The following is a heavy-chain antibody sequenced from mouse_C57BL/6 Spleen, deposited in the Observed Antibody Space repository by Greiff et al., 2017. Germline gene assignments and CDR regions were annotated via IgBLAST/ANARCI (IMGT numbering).Heavy chain of an antibody. V-gene: IGHV5-4*01. CDR3: ARVLRYFDV. CDR2: ISDGGSYT. CDR1: GFTFSSYA. Sequence: EVQGVESGGGLVKPGGSLKLSCAASGFTFSSYAMSWVRQTPEKRLEWVATISDGGSYTYYPDNVKGRFTISRDNAKNNLYLQMSHLKSEDTAMYYCARVLRYFDVWGTGTTVTVSS. J-gene: IGHJ1*03.